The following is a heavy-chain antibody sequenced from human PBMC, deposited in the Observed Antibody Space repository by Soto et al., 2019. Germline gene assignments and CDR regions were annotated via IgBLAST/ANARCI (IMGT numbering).Heavy chain of an antibody. CDR2: IIPIFRRA. CDR1: GATFTAYA. J-gene: IGHJ6*02. V-gene: IGHV1-69*01. Sequence: QVQLVQSGAEVKRPGSSVRVSCKASGATFTAYAISWVRQAPGQGLEWMGGIIPIFRRATFAQKFQGRVTITADESTTTAYMEMSTLTSEDTAVYFCASGLYSGSHARYYFYGLDVWGQGTTVTVSS. CDR3: ASGLYSGSHARYYFYGLDV. D-gene: IGHD1-26*01.